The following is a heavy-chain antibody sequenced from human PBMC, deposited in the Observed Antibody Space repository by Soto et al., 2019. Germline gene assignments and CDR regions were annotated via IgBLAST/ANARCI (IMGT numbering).Heavy chain of an antibody. CDR1: GFTFRNYA. CDR3: ATGGYCSGGSCYSHLQYFDY. J-gene: IGHJ4*02. V-gene: IGHV3-23*01. Sequence: GGSLRLSCAASGFTFRNYAMSWVRQAPGKGLEWVSRISGNGGDINYADSVKGRFTISRDNSKNTLYLQMNSLRAEDTAVYYCATGGYCSGGSCYSHLQYFDYWGQGTLVTVSS. D-gene: IGHD2-15*01. CDR2: ISGNGGDI.